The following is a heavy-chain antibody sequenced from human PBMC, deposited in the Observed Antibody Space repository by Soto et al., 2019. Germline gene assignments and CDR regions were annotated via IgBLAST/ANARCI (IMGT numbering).Heavy chain of an antibody. CDR2: ISAYNGNT. Sequence: ASVKLSCTASGYTITSNGISWVRQAPRQGLEWMGWISAYNGNTNYAQKLQGRVTMTTDTSTSTAYMELRSLRSDDTAVYYCARVGATTRHYYGMDVWGQGTTVTVSS. CDR3: ARVGATTRHYYGMDV. J-gene: IGHJ6*02. CDR1: GYTITSNG. V-gene: IGHV1-18*01. D-gene: IGHD1-26*01.